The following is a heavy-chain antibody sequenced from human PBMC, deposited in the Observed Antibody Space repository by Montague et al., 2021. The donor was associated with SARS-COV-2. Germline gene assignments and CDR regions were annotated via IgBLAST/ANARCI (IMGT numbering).Heavy chain of an antibody. CDR1: GASVRSGNSY. V-gene: IGHV4-61*01. Sequence: SETLSLTCTVSGASVRSGNSYWNWIRQPPGKGLEWIGYISYSGSTNYSPSLKSRVTISVDTSKNQLSLKVISATAADTAVYYCARIGYESVVYSYIYLDWGQGTLVTVSS. J-gene: IGHJ1*01. CDR3: ARIGYESVVYSYIYLD. D-gene: IGHD3-22*01. CDR2: ISYSGST.